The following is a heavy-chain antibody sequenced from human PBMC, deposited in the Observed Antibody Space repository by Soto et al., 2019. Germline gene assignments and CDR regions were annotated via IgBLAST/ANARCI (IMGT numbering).Heavy chain of an antibody. CDR3: SRTSMGHYYYYGIDV. Sequence: SGPTLVNPTQTRTLTCTFSGFSLSTSGMCVSWIRQPPGKALEWLALIDWDDDKYYSTSLKTRLTISKDTSKNQVVLTMTNMDPVDTATYYCSRTSMGHYYYYGIDVWGQWTTVTVSS. CDR1: GFSLSTSGMC. D-gene: IGHD2-8*01. CDR2: IDWDDDK. V-gene: IGHV2-70*01. J-gene: IGHJ6*02.